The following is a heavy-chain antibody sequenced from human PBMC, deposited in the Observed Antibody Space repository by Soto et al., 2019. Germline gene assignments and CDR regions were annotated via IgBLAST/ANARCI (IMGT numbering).Heavy chain of an antibody. CDR2: IDNSGST. CDR1: GGSISNYF. V-gene: IGHV4-4*07. J-gene: IGHJ4*02. D-gene: IGHD3-3*01. Sequence: SETLSLTCTVSGGSISNYFCNWIRQPAGKGLERIGRIDNSGSTNYNPSLKSRITMSADTSRNQFSLKLNSVTAADTAVYYCARGGQDFWSGPFNYWGQGALVTVSS. CDR3: ARGGQDFWSGPFNY.